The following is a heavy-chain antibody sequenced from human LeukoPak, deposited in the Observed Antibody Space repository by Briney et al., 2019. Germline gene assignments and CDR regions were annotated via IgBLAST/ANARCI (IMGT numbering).Heavy chain of an antibody. D-gene: IGHD3-3*01. CDR2: IYYSGST. Sequence: SETLSLTCTVSGGSISSYYWSWIPQPPGKGLEWIGYIYYSGSTNYNPSLKSRVTISVDTSKNQFSLKLSSVTAADTAVYYCARGILIDFWGGYSSGFDYWGQGTLVTVSS. J-gene: IGHJ4*02. CDR1: GGSISSYY. CDR3: ARGILIDFWGGYSSGFDY. V-gene: IGHV4-59*01.